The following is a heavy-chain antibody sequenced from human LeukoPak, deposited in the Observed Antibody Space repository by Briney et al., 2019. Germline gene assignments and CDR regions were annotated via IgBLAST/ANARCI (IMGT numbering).Heavy chain of an antibody. D-gene: IGHD6-19*01. Sequence: SETLSLTCTVSGGSISSYYWSWIRQPPGKGLEWIGYIYYSGSTNYNPSLKSRVTISVDTSKNQFSLKLSSVTAADTAVYYCARASSSGWYRGFDYCGQGTLVTVSS. V-gene: IGHV4-59*01. CDR2: IYYSGST. CDR1: GGSISSYY. J-gene: IGHJ4*02. CDR3: ARASSSGWYRGFDY.